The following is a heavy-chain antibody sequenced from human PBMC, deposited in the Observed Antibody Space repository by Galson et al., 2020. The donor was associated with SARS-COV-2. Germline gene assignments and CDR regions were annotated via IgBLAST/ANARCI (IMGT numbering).Heavy chain of an antibody. D-gene: IGHD2-15*01. CDR2: IHHSGST. J-gene: IGHJ4*02. V-gene: IGHV4-30-2*01. Sequence: SQTLSHTCTVSGDSISSNSYSWNWIRQPPGKGLEYIGYIHHSGSTYYNPSLESRVTISVDTSKNQFSLFLNSVTAADTAVYYCARDGGVGAYCIGGTCSGFDYWGQGKMVTVSS. CDR1: GDSISSNSYS. CDR3: ARDGGVGAYCIGGTCSGFDY.